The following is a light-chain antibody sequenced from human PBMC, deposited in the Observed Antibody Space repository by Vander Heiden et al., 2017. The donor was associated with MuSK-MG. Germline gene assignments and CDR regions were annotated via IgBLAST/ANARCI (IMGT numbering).Light chain of an antibody. CDR2: DAS. V-gene: IGKV1-5*01. CDR3: QQYKIDQFPMYT. J-gene: IGKJ2*01. Sequence: DIQMTQSPSTLSASVGDRVTITCRASQSISSWLAWYQQKPGKAPKLLIYDASSLESGVPSRFSGSGYGTEFTLTISSLQPEEFATYYCQQYKIDQFPMYTFGQGTKLEIK. CDR1: QSISSW.